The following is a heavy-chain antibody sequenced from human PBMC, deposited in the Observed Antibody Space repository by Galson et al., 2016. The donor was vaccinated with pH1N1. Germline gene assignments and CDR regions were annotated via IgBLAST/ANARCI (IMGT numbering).Heavy chain of an antibody. CDR1: GESVSNANYY. D-gene: IGHD1-1*01. Sequence: SETLSLTCTVSGESVSNANYYWSWIRQPPGKGLEWLGYVYYTGKPNYYPSLESRVTISIDTSKNQFSLTLNSVTAADTAVYCCAMGRYWNPFFDYWGQGTLATVSS. CDR2: VYYTGKP. CDR3: AMGRYWNPFFDY. J-gene: IGHJ4*02. V-gene: IGHV4-61*01.